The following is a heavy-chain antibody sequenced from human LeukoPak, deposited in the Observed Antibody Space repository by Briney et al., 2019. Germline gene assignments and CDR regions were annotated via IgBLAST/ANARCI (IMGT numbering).Heavy chain of an antibody. Sequence: GASVKVSCKASGYTFTSYGISWVRQAPGQGLEWMGWISAYNGNTNYAQKLQGRVTMTTDTSTSTAYMELRSLRSDDTAVYYCARVLEGFGGVIGDFDYWGQGTLVTVSS. D-gene: IGHD3-16*02. CDR2: ISAYNGNT. CDR3: ARVLEGFGGVIGDFDY. CDR1: GYTFTSYG. J-gene: IGHJ4*02. V-gene: IGHV1-18*01.